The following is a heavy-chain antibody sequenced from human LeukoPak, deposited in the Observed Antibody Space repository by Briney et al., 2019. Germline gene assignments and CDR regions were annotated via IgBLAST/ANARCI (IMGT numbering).Heavy chain of an antibody. CDR2: IYYSGST. Sequence: PSETLSLTCTVSGGSVSSGSYYWSWIRQPPGKGLEWIGYIYYSGSTNYNPSLKSRVTISVDTSKNQFSLKLSSVTAADTAVYYCAARNWYYYDSSGYYAYWGQGTLVTVSS. J-gene: IGHJ4*02. V-gene: IGHV4-61*01. D-gene: IGHD3-22*01. CDR1: GGSVSSGSYY. CDR3: AARNWYYYDSSGYYAY.